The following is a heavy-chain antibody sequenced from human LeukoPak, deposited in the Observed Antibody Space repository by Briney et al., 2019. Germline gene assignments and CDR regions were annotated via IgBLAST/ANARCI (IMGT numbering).Heavy chain of an antibody. Sequence: SETLSRTCAVYGGSFSGYYWSWIRQPPGKGLEWIGEINHSGSTNYNPSLKSRVTISVDTSKNQFSLKLSSVTAADTAVYYCARVRHYYGSAPWGQGTLVTVSS. CDR1: GGSFSGYY. J-gene: IGHJ5*02. V-gene: IGHV4-34*01. D-gene: IGHD3-10*01. CDR2: INHSGST. CDR3: ARVRHYYGSAP.